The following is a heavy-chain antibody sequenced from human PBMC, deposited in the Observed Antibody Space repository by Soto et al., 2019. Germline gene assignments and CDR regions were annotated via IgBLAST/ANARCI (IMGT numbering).Heavy chain of an antibody. D-gene: IGHD2-15*01. V-gene: IGHV4-30-2*03. J-gene: IGHJ4*02. Sequence: SETLSLTCAVSGGSISSGGYSWSWIRQPPGKGLEWMGYIYYSGSTYYNPSLKSRVTISVDTSKNQFSLKLSSVTASDMVLYYCARHTPAISISDHWGQGTLVTVSS. CDR1: GGSISSGGYS. CDR3: ARHTPAISISDH. CDR2: IYYSGST.